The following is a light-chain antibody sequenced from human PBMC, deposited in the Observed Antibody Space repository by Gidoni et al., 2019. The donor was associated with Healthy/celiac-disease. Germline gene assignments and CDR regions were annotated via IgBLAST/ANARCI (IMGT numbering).Light chain of an antibody. J-gene: IGKJ3*01. CDR2: WAS. CDR1: QSVLYSSNNKYY. CDR3: QQYYSTPFT. V-gene: IGKV4-1*01. Sequence: DIVMTQSPDSLAVSLGERATINCKSSQSVLYSSNNKYYLAWSQQKPGQPPKLLIYWASTRESGVPDRFSGSRSGTDFTLTISSLQAEDVAVYYCQQYYSTPFTFGPGTKVDIK.